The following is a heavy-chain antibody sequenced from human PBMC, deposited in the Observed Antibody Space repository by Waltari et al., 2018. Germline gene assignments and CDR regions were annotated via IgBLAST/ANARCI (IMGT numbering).Heavy chain of an antibody. CDR1: GGSISSSSYY. J-gene: IGHJ4*02. D-gene: IGHD6-13*01. V-gene: IGHV4-39*07. CDR3: ARGSLSSSWYGY. CDR2: IYYSGST. Sequence: QLQLQESGPGLVKPSETLSLTCTVSGGSISSSSYYWGWIRQPPGKGLEWIGSIYYSGSTYYNPSPKRRVTISVDTSKNQFSQKLSSVTAADTAGYYCARGSLSSSWYGYWGQGTLVTVSS.